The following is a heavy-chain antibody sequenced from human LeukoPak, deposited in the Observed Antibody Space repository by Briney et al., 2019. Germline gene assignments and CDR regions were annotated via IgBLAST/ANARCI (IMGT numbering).Heavy chain of an antibody. CDR1: EFTFSSYT. Sequence: GGSLRLSCVASEFTFSSYTMSWVRQAPGKGLEWVANIKQDGSEKYYVDSVKGRFTISRDNAKNSLYLQMNSLRAEDTAVYYCARDQRYCSSSSCPWEPFDYWGQGTLVTVSS. CDR3: ARDQRYCSSSSCPWEPFDY. CDR2: IKQDGSEK. V-gene: IGHV3-7*05. D-gene: IGHD2-2*01. J-gene: IGHJ4*02.